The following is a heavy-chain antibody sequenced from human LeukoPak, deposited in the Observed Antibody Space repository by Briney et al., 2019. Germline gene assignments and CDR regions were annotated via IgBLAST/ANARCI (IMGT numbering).Heavy chain of an antibody. V-gene: IGHV4-61*01. J-gene: IGHJ4*02. CDR1: GGSVSNGNFY. D-gene: IGHD6-25*01. Sequence: SETLSLTCTVSGGSVSNGNFYWSWLRQPPGKALEWIGYIYYTGSTNYNPSLESRVTISVHTSKNQFSLNLSSVTAADTAMYYCARDPDAAYYFDYWSQGTLVTVSS. CDR3: ARDPDAAYYFDY. CDR2: IYYTGST.